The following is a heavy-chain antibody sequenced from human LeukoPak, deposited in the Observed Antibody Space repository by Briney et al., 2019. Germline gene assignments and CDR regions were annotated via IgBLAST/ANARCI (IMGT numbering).Heavy chain of an antibody. CDR1: GFTFSSYA. Sequence: PGGSLRLSCAASGFTFSSYAMSWVRQAPGKGLEWVSAISGSGGSTYYADSVKGRFTISRDNSKNTLYLQMNSLRAEDTAVYYCAKDIRDYYGFWSGYYPLYYFDYWGQGTLVTVSS. D-gene: IGHD3-3*01. CDR2: ISGSGGST. J-gene: IGHJ4*02. CDR3: AKDIRDYYGFWSGYYPLYYFDY. V-gene: IGHV3-23*01.